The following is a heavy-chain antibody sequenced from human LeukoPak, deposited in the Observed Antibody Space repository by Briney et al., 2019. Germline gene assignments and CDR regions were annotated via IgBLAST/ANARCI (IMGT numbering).Heavy chain of an antibody. Sequence: SETLSLTCTVSGVSISSSSYYWGWIRQPPGKGLEWIGHIYYSGSTNYNPSLRSRLTISFDTSTSQFSLRLSSVTAADTAVYYCARHKPTGSYPLELWGQGTLVTVSS. V-gene: IGHV4-61*05. CDR2: IYYSGST. D-gene: IGHD3-10*01. J-gene: IGHJ4*02. CDR1: GVSISSSSYY. CDR3: ARHKPTGSYPLEL.